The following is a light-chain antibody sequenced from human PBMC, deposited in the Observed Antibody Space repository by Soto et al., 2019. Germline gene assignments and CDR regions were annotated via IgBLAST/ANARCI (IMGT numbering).Light chain of an antibody. V-gene: IGKV3-20*01. Sequence: EIALTQSPGTLSLSPGEGAALSGLASQSVSNNYLAWYQQKPGQAPRLLIYGASNRATGIPDRFRGSGSGTDFTLTISRLEPEDFAVYYCQQYGSSGTFGQGTKVDIK. CDR3: QQYGSSGT. CDR2: GAS. CDR1: QSVSNNY. J-gene: IGKJ1*01.